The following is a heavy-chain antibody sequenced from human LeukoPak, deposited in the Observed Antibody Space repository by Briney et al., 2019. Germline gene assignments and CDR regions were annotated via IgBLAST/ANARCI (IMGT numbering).Heavy chain of an antibody. V-gene: IGHV5-51*01. J-gene: IGHJ4*02. Sequence: GESLKISCRGSGYSFTSYWIGWVRQMPGKGLEWMGIIYPGDSDTRYSPSFQGQVTISADKSISTAYLQWSSLKASDTAMYYCARHYSITGTPFDYWGQGTLVTVSS. D-gene: IGHD1-20*01. CDR2: IYPGDSDT. CDR3: ARHYSITGTPFDY. CDR1: GYSFTSYW.